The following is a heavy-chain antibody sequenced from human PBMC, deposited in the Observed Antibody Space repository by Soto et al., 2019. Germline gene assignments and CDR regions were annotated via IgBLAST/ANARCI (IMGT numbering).Heavy chain of an antibody. CDR2: ISVSVIST. V-gene: IGHV3-23*01. Sequence: RLSCAASGFIFSSYALSWVRQAPGKGLEWVSAISVSVISTYYADSVKGRFTISRDNSKNTLYLQMNSLRAEDTAVYYCAKAYGDYYFDYWGQGTLVTVSS. CDR1: GFIFSSYA. D-gene: IGHD4-17*01. J-gene: IGHJ4*02. CDR3: AKAYGDYYFDY.